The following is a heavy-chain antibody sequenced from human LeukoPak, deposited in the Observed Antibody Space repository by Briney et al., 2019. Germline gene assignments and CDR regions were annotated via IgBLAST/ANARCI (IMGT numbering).Heavy chain of an antibody. D-gene: IGHD6-6*01. J-gene: IGHJ4*02. CDR2: IFYTGST. CDR3: TRTYSSSSIDY. CDR1: GGSISTYY. V-gene: IGHV4-59*01. Sequence: SSETLSLTCTVSGGSISTYYWSWIRQPPGKGLEWLGYIFYTGSTNYNPSLKSRVTMSIDTSKNQFSLKLSSVTAADTAVYYCTRTYSSSSIDYWGQGALVTVSS.